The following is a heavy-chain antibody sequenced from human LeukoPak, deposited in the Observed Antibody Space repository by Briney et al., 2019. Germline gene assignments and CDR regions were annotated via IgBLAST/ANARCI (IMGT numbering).Heavy chain of an antibody. CDR1: GFTFSNSW. J-gene: IGHJ5*02. V-gene: IGHV3-7*01. D-gene: IGHD6-13*01. CDR3: AREWGAAAGFNWFDP. CDR2: VQHIGGET. Sequence: GGSLRLSCAGSGFTFSNSWMGWVRQAPGKGLEWVANVQHIGGETYYVDSVKGRFTISRDNAKNSVYLQMNSLRAEDTAVYYCAREWGAAAGFNWFDPWGQGTLVTVSS.